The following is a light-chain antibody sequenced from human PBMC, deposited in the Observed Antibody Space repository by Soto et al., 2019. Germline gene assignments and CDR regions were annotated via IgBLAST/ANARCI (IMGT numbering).Light chain of an antibody. J-gene: IGKJ1*01. CDR1: QSINNL. CDR3: QQYNSYSGT. V-gene: IGKV1-5*01. CDR2: DVS. Sequence: DVQMNKSASTLSASVGERATITCRASQSINNLLAWYQQKTGKDPQFLIYDVSTLESGVPSRFSCSGSGTEFTLTVSSLQPDEFATYDCQQYNSYSGTFGQGTMVEIK.